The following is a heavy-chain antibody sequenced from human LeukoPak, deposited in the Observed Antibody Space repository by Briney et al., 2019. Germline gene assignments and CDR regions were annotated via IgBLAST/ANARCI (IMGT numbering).Heavy chain of an antibody. Sequence: ASVKVSCKASGYTVTSYAMHWVRQAPGQRLEWMGWINAGNGNTKYSQKFQGRVTITRDTSASTAYMELSSLRSEDTAVYYCARGVNYGDYDWYFDLWGRGTLVTVSS. CDR2: INAGNGNT. V-gene: IGHV1-3*01. J-gene: IGHJ2*01. CDR3: ARGVNYGDYDWYFDL. D-gene: IGHD4-17*01. CDR1: GYTVTSYA.